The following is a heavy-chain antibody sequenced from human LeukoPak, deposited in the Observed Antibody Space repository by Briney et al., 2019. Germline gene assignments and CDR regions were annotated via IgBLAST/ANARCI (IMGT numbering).Heavy chain of an antibody. CDR3: ARDRGYFDN. CDR1: GLTFSIYS. Sequence: PGGALRLSCAASGLTFSIYSMNWVRPAPRKGLEWLSSITSSSNYIYYADSVKGRFTISRDNVQNSLYLQMNSLRAEDTAMYYCARDRGYFDNWGQGTLVTVSS. CDR2: ITSSSNYI. J-gene: IGHJ4*02. V-gene: IGHV3-21*01.